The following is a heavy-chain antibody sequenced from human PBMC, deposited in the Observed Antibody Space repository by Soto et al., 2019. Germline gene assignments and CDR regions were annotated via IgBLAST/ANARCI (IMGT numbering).Heavy chain of an antibody. V-gene: IGHV4-59*01. CDR3: ARVDSSGWLDY. J-gene: IGHJ4*02. D-gene: IGHD6-19*01. CDR1: GGSISSYY. CDR2: IYYSGST. Sequence: SETLSLTCTVSGGSISSYYWSWIRQPPGKGLEWIGYIYYSGSTNYNPSLKSRVTISVDTSKNQFSLKLSSVTAADTAVYYCARVDSSGWLDYWGQGTLVTVSS.